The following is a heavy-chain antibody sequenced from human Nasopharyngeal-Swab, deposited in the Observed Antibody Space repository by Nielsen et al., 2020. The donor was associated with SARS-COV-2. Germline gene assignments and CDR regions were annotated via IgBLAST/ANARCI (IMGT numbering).Heavy chain of an antibody. J-gene: IGHJ3*02. CDR2: ISYDGGNK. CDR3: AKDVGRAGRTADTFDI. V-gene: IGHV3-30*18. CDR1: GFTFSSYG. Sequence: GESLKISCAASGFTFSSYGIHWVRQAPGKGLEWLAVISYDGGNKYYADSVKGRCTISRDNSKNTLYLQMNSLRPEDTAVYYCAKDVGRAGRTADTFDIWGQGTMVTVSS. D-gene: IGHD1-26*01.